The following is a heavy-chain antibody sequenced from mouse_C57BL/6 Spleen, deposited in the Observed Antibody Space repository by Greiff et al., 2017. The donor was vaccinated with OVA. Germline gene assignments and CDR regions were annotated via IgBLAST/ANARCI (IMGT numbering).Heavy chain of an antibody. CDR1: GYTFTSYW. Sequence: VQLQQPGTELVKPGASVKLSCKASGYTFTSYWMHWVKQRPGQGLEWIGNINPSNGGTNYNEKFKSKATLTVDKSSSTAYMQLSSLTSEDSAVYYGARGAYGSRRGWYFDVWGTGTTVTVSS. CDR3: ARGAYGSRRGWYFDV. V-gene: IGHV1-53*01. J-gene: IGHJ1*03. CDR2: INPSNGGT. D-gene: IGHD1-1*01.